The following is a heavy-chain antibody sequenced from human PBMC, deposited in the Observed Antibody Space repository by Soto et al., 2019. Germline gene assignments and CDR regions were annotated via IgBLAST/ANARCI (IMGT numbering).Heavy chain of an antibody. CDR1: GGAFNNYA. CDR3: ASWSNWNPLYYDGLDV. V-gene: IGHV1-69*06. Sequence: QVQLLQSGAEVKKPGPSVKVSCEVSGGAFNNYALNWVRHGPGQGLEWLGGIIPLHNTSNYSLKFLGRVTVTAAISSTTVYMELNSLTSDDTATYYCASWSNWNPLYYDGLDVWGQGTTVTVSS. CDR2: IIPLHNTS. D-gene: IGHD1-20*01. J-gene: IGHJ6*02.